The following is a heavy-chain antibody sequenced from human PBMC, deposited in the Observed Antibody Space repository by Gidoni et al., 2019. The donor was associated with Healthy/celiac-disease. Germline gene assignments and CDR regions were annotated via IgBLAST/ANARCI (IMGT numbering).Heavy chain of an antibody. Sequence: QVQLVQSGAEVKKPGSSVKVSCKASGGTFSSYAISWVRQAPGQGLEWMGGIIPIFGTANYAQKFQGRVTITADESTSTAYMELSSLRSEDTAVYYCATPYPPYCGGDCYSPRWDYWGQGTLVTVSS. CDR1: GGTFSSYA. J-gene: IGHJ4*02. CDR2: IIPIFGTA. D-gene: IGHD2-21*02. CDR3: ATPYPPYCGGDCYSPRWDY. V-gene: IGHV1-69*01.